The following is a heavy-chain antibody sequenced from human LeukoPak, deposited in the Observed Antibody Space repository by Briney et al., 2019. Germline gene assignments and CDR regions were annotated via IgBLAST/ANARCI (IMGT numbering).Heavy chain of an antibody. J-gene: IGHJ4*01. CDR1: GGSFSGYY. Sequence: SETLSLSCAVSGGSFSGYYWSWIRQPPGKGLEWVGEINNNGSTNYNPSLKSRVTISVDTSKNQFSLKLSSVTAADTAVYYCARTLPVQYFDYAGQGTLVTVSS. CDR2: INNNGST. CDR3: ARTLPVQYFDY. V-gene: IGHV4-34*01.